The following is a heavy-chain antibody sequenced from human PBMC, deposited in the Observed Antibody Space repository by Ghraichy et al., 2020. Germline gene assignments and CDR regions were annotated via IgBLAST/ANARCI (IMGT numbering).Heavy chain of an antibody. D-gene: IGHD6-19*01. CDR2: ISSSSSYI. J-gene: IGHJ4*02. CDR1: GFTFSSYS. V-gene: IGHV3-21*01. Sequence: GESLNISCAASGFTFSSYSMNWVRQAPGKGLEWVSSISSSSSYIYYADSVKGRFTISRDNAKNSLYLQMNSLRAEDTAVYYCARDPIAVAGSSFDYWGQGTLVTVSS. CDR3: ARDPIAVAGSSFDY.